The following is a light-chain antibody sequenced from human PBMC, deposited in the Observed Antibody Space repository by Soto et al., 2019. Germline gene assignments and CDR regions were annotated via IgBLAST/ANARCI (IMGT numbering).Light chain of an antibody. Sequence: SVLTQPASVSGSPGQSITISCTGARSDVGTYNYVSWYQQHPGKAPKLMIYEVSNRPSGVSNRFSGSKYGNTASLTISGLQAEDEADYYCSSYTASSALVIFGGGTKVTVL. CDR3: SSYTASSALVI. CDR2: EVS. CDR1: RSDVGTYNY. J-gene: IGLJ2*01. V-gene: IGLV2-14*01.